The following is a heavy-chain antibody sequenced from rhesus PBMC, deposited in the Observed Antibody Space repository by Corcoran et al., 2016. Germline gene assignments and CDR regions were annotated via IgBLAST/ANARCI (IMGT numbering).Heavy chain of an antibody. CDR3: TMSFGTGWSPR. CDR2: FSVSSGST. CDR1: CGSISHDF. D-gene: IGHD6S26*01. J-gene: IGHJ4*01. V-gene: IGHV4-173*01. Sequence: QLQLQESGPGLVKPSETLSFTCVGSCGSISHDFCTWIRQPPGKAPEWFGRFSVSSGSTDYNPSLKSRVTISTDTSKNQVSLKLTSMTAADTAVYYCTMSFGTGWSPRWGQGVLVTVSS.